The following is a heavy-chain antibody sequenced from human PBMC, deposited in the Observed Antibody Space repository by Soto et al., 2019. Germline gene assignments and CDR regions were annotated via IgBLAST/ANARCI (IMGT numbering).Heavy chain of an antibody. V-gene: IGHV1-69*12. CDR3: ARSLYSSSWYHSGNSYYYYGMDV. Sequence: QVQLVQSGAEVKKPGSSVKVSCKASGGTFGIYAITWVRQAPGQGLEWMGGIIAFSDIVNYTQKLQGRVTITADESTNTAYMDLSSLRSADTAVYYCARSLYSSSWYHSGNSYYYYGMDVWGQGTTVTVSS. D-gene: IGHD6-13*01. CDR1: GGTFGIYA. J-gene: IGHJ6*02. CDR2: IIAFSDIV.